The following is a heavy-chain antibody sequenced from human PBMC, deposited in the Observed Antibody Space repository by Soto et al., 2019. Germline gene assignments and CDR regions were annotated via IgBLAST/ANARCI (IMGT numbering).Heavy chain of an antibody. CDR1: GYTFTSYA. J-gene: IGHJ5*02. CDR2: INAANGET. Sequence: QVQLVQSGAEVREPGASVKVSCKTSGYTFTSYATHWLRQAPGQRLEWMGWINAANGETKYSSKFKGRVTISRDTPANTAYMELRSLRSEDTAVYXXXXXXXXXXXXXXPWGQGTLVTVS. V-gene: IGHV1-3*01. CDR3: XXXXXXXXXXXXP.